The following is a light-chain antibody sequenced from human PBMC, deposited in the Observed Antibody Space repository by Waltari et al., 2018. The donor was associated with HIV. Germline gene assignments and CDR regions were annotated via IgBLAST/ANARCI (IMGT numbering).Light chain of an antibody. CDR2: DNN. V-gene: IGLV1-51*01. J-gene: IGLJ2*01. Sequence: QSMLTQPPSVSAAPGQKVTISCSGSNSNLENNYVSWYQQLPGTAPKLLLYDNNLRPSGIPDRFSGSKSGTSATLGITGLQTGDEADYYCGTWDISLNVVVFGGGTTLTVL. CDR3: GTWDISLNVVV. CDR1: NSNLENNY.